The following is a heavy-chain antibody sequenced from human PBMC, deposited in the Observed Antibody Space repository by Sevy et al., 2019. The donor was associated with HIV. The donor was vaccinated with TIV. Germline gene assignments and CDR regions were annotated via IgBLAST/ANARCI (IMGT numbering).Heavy chain of an antibody. J-gene: IGHJ4*02. CDR3: SRALATAVTPEYYFDY. Sequence: GGSLRLSCTASGFTFDDYAMSWFRQAPGKGLEWVAFITRNSYEAYGGTREYAASVKGGFTISRDDSKSIDYLQMNSLKTEDTAMYYCSRALATAVTPEYYFDYWGQGTLVTVSS. CDR1: GFTFDDYA. CDR2: ITRNSYEAYGGTR. D-gene: IGHD2-15*01. V-gene: IGHV3-49*03.